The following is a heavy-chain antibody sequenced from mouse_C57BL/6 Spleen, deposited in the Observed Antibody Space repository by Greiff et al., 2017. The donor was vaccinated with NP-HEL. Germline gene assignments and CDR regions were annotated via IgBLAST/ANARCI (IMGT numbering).Heavy chain of an antibody. D-gene: IGHD1-1*01. V-gene: IGHV1-18*01. CDR3: ARWDYYGSSSYWYFDV. CDR1: GYTFTDYN. J-gene: IGHJ1*03. CDR2: INPNNGGT. Sequence: EVQLQQSGPELVKPGASVKIPCKASGYTFTDYNMDWVKQSHGKSLEWIGDINPNNGGTISNQKFKGKATLTVDKSSSTAYMELRSLTSEDTAVYYCARWDYYGSSSYWYFDVWGTGTTVTVSS.